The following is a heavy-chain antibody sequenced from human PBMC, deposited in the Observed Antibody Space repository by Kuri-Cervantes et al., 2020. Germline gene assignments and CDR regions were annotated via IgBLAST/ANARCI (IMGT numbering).Heavy chain of an antibody. Sequence: ASVKVSCKASGYTFTSYAMHWVRQAPGQRLEWMGWINAGNGNTKYSQKFQGRVTITADESTSTAYMELSSLRSEDTAVYYCARVKSSITMVQGVIITSSPHYYMDVWGKGTTVTVSS. V-gene: IGHV1-3*01. CDR3: ARVKSSITMVQGVIITSSPHYYMDV. CDR1: GYTFTSYA. CDR2: INAGNGNT. J-gene: IGHJ6*03. D-gene: IGHD3-10*01.